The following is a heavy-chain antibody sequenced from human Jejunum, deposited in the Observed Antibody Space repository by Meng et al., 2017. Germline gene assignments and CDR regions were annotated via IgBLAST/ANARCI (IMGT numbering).Heavy chain of an antibody. Sequence: QVQLQESGPGLVTPSETLSLSCTVSGGSLSSGSPYWGWIRQSPGKGLEWIGTAYYSGSSYYNPSLRSRVIILVDTSKNQFSLRLSSVTAADTAVYYCARQMDSEYDEGYFFDYWGQGILVTVSS. CDR2: AYYSGSS. D-gene: IGHD2-2*03. CDR3: ARQMDSEYDEGYFFDY. V-gene: IGHV4-39*01. J-gene: IGHJ4*02. CDR1: GGSLSSGSPY.